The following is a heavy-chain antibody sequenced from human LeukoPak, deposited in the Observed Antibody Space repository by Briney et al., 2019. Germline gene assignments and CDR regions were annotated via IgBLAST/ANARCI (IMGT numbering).Heavy chain of an antibody. J-gene: IGHJ4*02. CDR1: GFTFSSYE. V-gene: IGHV3-48*03. D-gene: IGHD2-21*01. Sequence: PGGSLRLSCAASGFTFSSYEMNWVRQAPGKGLEWVSYISSSGSTKYYADSVKGRFTISRDYAKNSLYLQMNSLRAEDTAVYYCARGTIIAHWGQGTLVTVSS. CDR3: ARGTIIAH. CDR2: ISSSGSTK.